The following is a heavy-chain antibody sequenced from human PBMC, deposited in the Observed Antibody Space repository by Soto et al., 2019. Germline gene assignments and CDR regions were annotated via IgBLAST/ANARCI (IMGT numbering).Heavy chain of an antibody. J-gene: IGHJ5*02. CDR1: GDSVSSNSAA. D-gene: IGHD2-15*01. CDR3: ARFFVPSGGVVVAATNWFDP. CDR2: TYYRSKWYN. Sequence: PSQTLSLTCAISGDSVSSNSAAWNWIRQSPSRGLEWLGRTYYRSKWYNDYAVSVKSRITINPDTSKNQFSLQLNSVTPEDTAVYYCARFFVPSGGVVVAATNWFDPGGQGTLVTVSS. V-gene: IGHV6-1*01.